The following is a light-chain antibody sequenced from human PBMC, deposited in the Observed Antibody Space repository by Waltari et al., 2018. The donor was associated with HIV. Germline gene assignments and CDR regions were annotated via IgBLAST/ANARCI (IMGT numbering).Light chain of an antibody. CDR2: MSG. Sequence: QSVLIQPPSASGTPGQRVTISCSGSSSNLGSNYVPWYQQLPGTAPKLLIYMSGQRPSGVPDRFSESKSGTSASLAISGLRSEDEAEYYCAAWDDSLSATVFGGGTKLTVL. CDR1: SSNLGSNY. CDR3: AAWDDSLSATV. J-gene: IGLJ2*01. V-gene: IGLV1-47*01.